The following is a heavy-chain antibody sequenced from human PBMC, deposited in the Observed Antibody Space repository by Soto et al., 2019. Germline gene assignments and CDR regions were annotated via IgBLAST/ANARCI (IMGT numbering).Heavy chain of an antibody. CDR1: GFIFSSYG. D-gene: IGHD3-16*02. Sequence: QVQLVESGGGVVQPGRSLRLSCAASGFIFSSYGMHWVRQAPGKGLEWVGVIWHDGSNKYYGDSVKGRFTISRDNSKNTLYLQMNSLRAEDTAVYYCARDRSSYYLDYWGQGTLVTVSS. CDR3: ARDRSSYYLDY. V-gene: IGHV3-33*01. J-gene: IGHJ4*02. CDR2: IWHDGSNK.